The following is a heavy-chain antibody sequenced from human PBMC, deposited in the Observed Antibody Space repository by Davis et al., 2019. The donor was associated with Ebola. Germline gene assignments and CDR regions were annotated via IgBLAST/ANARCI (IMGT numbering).Heavy chain of an antibody. CDR3: ARQAEGFDY. CDR2: FYYSGTT. CDR1: GGSISSHY. Sequence: MPSETLSLTCTVSGGSISSHYWSWIRQPPGKGLEWIGYFYYSGTTDYNPSLKSRVTISVDKSRNQFSLKVTSVTAADTAVYYCARQAEGFDYWGQGTLVTVSS. V-gene: IGHV4-59*08. J-gene: IGHJ4*02.